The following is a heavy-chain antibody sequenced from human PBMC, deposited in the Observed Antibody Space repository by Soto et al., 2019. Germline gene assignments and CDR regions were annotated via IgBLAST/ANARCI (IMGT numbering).Heavy chain of an antibody. J-gene: IGHJ5*02. Sequence: GGSLRLSCGASGFTFSRYAMTWVRQAPGKGLEWVSGISPSGGSTYYADSVKGRFTISRDDSKNTLYLQMKSLRAEDTAIYYCAKSIAVVGTGWFVPWGQGTLVTVSS. CDR1: GFTFSRYA. D-gene: IGHD6-13*01. V-gene: IGHV3-23*01. CDR3: AKSIAVVGTGWFVP. CDR2: ISPSGGST.